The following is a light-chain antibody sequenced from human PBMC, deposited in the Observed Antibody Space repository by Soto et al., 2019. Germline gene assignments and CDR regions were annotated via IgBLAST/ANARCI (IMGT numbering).Light chain of an antibody. CDR1: SSNIGAGYD. V-gene: IGLV1-40*01. Sequence: QSVLTQPPSVSGAPGQRVTISCTGSSSNIGAGYDVHWYQQLPRTAPKLLIYGNTNRPSGVPDRFSGSKSGTSASLAITGLQAEDEADYYCQSYDSSLSGPSFVFGTGTKLTVL. J-gene: IGLJ1*01. CDR3: QSYDSSLSGPSFV. CDR2: GNT.